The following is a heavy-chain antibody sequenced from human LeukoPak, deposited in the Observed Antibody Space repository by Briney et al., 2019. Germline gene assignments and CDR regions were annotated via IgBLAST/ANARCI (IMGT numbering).Heavy chain of an antibody. CDR1: GITLSNYA. V-gene: IGHV3-23*01. CDR2: ISDSGGST. Sequence: GGSLRLSCAVSGITLSNYAMSWVRQAPGKGLEWVAGISDSGGSTNYADSVKGRFTISRDNPKNTLYLQMNSLRAEDTAVYFCARRGVVIRVILVGFHKEAFYFDSWGQGALVTVSS. D-gene: IGHD3-22*01. J-gene: IGHJ4*02. CDR3: ARRGVVIRVILVGFHKEAFYFDS.